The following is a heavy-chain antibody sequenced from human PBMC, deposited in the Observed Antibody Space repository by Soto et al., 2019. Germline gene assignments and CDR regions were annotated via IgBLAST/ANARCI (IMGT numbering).Heavy chain of an antibody. J-gene: IGHJ6*02. CDR3: ARATLGYCSSTSCPYYYGMDV. V-gene: IGHV3-30-3*01. CDR1: GFTFSSYA. CDR2: ISYDGSNK. Sequence: GGSLRLSCAASGFTFSSYAMHWVRQAPGKGPEWVAVISYDGSNKYYADSVKGRFTISRGNSKNTLYLQMNSLRAEDTAVYYCARATLGYCSSTSCPYYYGMDVWGQGTTVTVSS. D-gene: IGHD2-2*01.